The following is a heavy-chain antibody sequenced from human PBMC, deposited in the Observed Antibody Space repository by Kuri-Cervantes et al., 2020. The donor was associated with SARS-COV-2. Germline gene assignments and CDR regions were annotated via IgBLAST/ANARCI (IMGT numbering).Heavy chain of an antibody. CDR1: GYTFPGYY. V-gene: IGHV1-2*02. CDR3: ARDGIDSSSWDFDY. J-gene: IGHJ4*02. CDR2: INPNSGGT. Sequence: ASVKVSCKASGYTFPGYYMHWVRQAPGQGLEWMGWINPNSGGTNYAQKFQGRVTMTRDTSISTAYMELSRLRSDDTAVYYCARDGIDSSSWDFDYWGQGTLVTVSS. D-gene: IGHD6-13*01.